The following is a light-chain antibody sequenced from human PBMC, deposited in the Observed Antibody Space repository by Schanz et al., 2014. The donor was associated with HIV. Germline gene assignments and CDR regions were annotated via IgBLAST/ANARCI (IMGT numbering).Light chain of an antibody. CDR3: QTWATGIVV. CDR2: LNSDGSH. J-gene: IGLJ2*01. Sequence: QPVLTQSPSASASLGASVKLTCTLSSGHSNYAIAWHQQQPEKGPRYLMKLNSDGSHSKGDGIPDRFSGSSSGAERYLTISSHQSEDEADYYCQTWATGIVVFGGGTKLTVL. V-gene: IGLV4-69*01. CDR1: SGHSNYA.